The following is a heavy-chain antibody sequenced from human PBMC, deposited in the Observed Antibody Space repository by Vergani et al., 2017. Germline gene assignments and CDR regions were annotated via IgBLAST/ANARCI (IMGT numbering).Heavy chain of an antibody. V-gene: IGHV3-43*02. CDR3: AKDYLFYDSSGYGTYFDY. CDR2: ISGDGGST. CDR1: GFTFDDYA. J-gene: IGHJ4*02. Sequence: EVQLVESGGGVVQPGGSLRLSCAASGFTFDDYAMHWVRQAPGKGLEWVSLISGDGGSTYYADSVKGRFTISGDNSKNSLYLQMNSLRTEDTALYYCAKDYLFYDSSGYGTYFDYWGQGTLVTVSS. D-gene: IGHD3-22*01.